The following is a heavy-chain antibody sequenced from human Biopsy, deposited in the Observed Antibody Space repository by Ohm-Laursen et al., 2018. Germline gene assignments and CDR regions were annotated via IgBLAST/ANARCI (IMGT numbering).Heavy chain of an antibody. CDR2: IIPLLGIT. Sequence: SSVKVSCKASGYDFLDFHIHWVRQAPGQGLEWMGRIIPLLGITNYAQKFQGRVTISADKSTSTAYMELSSLRSEDTAVYYCAREYPEGDVWGQGTTVTVSS. J-gene: IGHJ6*02. CDR1: GYDFLDFH. D-gene: IGHD2-2*02. V-gene: IGHV1-69*04. CDR3: AREYPEGDV.